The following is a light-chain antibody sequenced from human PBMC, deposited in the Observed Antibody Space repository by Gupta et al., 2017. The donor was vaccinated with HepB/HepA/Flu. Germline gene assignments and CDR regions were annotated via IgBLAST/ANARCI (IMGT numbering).Light chain of an antibody. V-gene: IGKV1-39*01. CDR3: QQSYNNPRT. Sequence: DIQMPHSPSSLSASVGDRVIITCRASQTINTYLNWYQQRPGKAPKVLIYAASHLLTGVPSRFTGRGSGTEFTLTISSLQPDDFATYYCQQSYNNPRTFGQGTKVEMK. J-gene: IGKJ1*01. CDR1: QTINTY. CDR2: AAS.